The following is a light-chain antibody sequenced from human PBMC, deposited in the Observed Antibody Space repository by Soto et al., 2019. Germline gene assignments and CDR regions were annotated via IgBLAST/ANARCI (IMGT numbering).Light chain of an antibody. Sequence: EIVLIQSPATLSLSPGXRAALSCRASQSVGSYLAWYQHKPGQAPRLLISDASNRATGIPARFSGSGSETDFTLTISSLEPEDSAVYYCQQRSNWPSLTFGGGTKVDIK. CDR2: DAS. CDR1: QSVGSY. V-gene: IGKV3-11*01. J-gene: IGKJ4*01. CDR3: QQRSNWPSLT.